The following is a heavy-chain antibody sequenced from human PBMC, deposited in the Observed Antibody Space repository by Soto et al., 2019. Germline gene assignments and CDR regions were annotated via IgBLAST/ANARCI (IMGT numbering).Heavy chain of an antibody. CDR1: GNTFTSYS. Sequence: QVQLAQSGAEVKKPGASVKISCTTSGNTFTSYSIHWVRQAPGKGFEWMGMINPNGGSVNYAQRFRDRVTVTRDTSPTTVYMELSGLRSEDTAVYYCARTYGYWGQGTLVTVSS. J-gene: IGHJ4*02. V-gene: IGHV1-46*01. D-gene: IGHD4-17*01. CDR3: ARTYGY. CDR2: INPNGGSV.